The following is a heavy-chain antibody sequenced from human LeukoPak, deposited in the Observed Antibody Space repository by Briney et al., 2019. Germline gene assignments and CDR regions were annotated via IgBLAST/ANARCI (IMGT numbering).Heavy chain of an antibody. D-gene: IGHD2-2*03. CDR2: IKQGGSEK. J-gene: IGHJ5*02. Sequence: GGSLRLSCAASGFTFSSYWMSWVRQAPGKGLEWVANIKQGGSEKYYVDSVKGRFTISRDNAKNSLYLQMNSLRAEDTAVYYCARGGRGYCSSTSCYWGWFDPWGQGTLVTVSS. CDR1: GFTFSSYW. CDR3: ARGGRGYCSSTSCYWGWFDP. V-gene: IGHV3-7*01.